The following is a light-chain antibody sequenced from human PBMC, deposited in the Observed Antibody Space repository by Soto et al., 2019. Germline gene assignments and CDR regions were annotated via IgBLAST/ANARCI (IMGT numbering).Light chain of an antibody. J-gene: IGLJ3*02. V-gene: IGLV2-8*01. CDR3: TSYAGNNIWV. CDR1: SSDVGAYNY. Sequence: QSVLTQPPSASGSPGQSVTISCTGTSSDVGAYNYVSWYQQYPGKAPKLMIYEVSKRPSGVPDRFSGSKSGKTASLTVSGLQPEDEEDYYCTSYAGNNIWVFGGGTKVTVL. CDR2: EVS.